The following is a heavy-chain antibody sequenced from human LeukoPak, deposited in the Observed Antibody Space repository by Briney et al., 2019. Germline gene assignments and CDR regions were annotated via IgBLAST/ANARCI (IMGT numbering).Heavy chain of an antibody. Sequence: PSETLSLTCAVSGYSISSGYYWGWIRQPPGKGLEWIGSIYHSGSTYYNPSLKSRVTISVDTSKNQFSLKLSSVIAADTAVYYCARLIIYCGGDCHTFDYWGQGTLVTVSS. CDR3: ARLIIYCGGDCHTFDY. D-gene: IGHD2-21*01. V-gene: IGHV4-38-2*01. CDR2: IYHSGST. J-gene: IGHJ4*02. CDR1: GYSISSGYY.